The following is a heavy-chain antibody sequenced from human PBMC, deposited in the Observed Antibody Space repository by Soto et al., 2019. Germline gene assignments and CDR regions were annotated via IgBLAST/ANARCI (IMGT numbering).Heavy chain of an antibody. CDR2: VSAYNGER. V-gene: IGHV1-18*01. D-gene: IGHD6-6*01. J-gene: IGHJ4*01. Sequence: QVQLVQSGAEVKKPGASVKVSCKASGYTFTNYGINWVRQPPGQGLEWLGWVSAYNGERRYAQRVQARVIMTTDTSTTTAYMELRSLRSDDTAVYYCSRGTSIPASGDYWGQGTLVTVSS. CDR3: SRGTSIPASGDY. CDR1: GYTFTNYG.